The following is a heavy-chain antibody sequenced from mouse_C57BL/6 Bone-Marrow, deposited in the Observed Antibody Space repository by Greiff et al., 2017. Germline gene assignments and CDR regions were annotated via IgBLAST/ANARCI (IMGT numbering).Heavy chain of an antibody. CDR3: AIPLFDD. CDR2: IYPGDGDT. CDR1: GYAFSHSW. J-gene: IGHJ1*03. Sequence: VQLQQSGPELVKPGASVKISCKASGYAFSHSWMNWVKQRAGMGLEWIGRIYPGDGDTNSTGTFQGKATLTADKSSSTAYMQLSSLTSEDSAVYFCAIPLFDDWGTGTTVTVSS. V-gene: IGHV1-82*01.